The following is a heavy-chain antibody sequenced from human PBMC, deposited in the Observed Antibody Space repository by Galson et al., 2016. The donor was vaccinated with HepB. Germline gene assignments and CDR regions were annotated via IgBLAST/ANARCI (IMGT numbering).Heavy chain of an antibody. Sequence: QSGAEVKKPGESLRISCQGSGYSFTYYWIIWVRQMPGKGLEWVARIDPTDSYTNYSPSFQGHVTISADKSINTAYLQWNSLKASDTALYYCTRRGLGSSAIDFWGQGTLVTVSS. J-gene: IGHJ4*02. V-gene: IGHV5-10-1*01. D-gene: IGHD3-10*01. CDR2: IDPTDSYT. CDR3: TRRGLGSSAIDF. CDR1: GYSFTYYW.